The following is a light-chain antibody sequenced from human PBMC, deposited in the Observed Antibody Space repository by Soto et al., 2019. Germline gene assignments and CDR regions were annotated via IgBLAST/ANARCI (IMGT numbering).Light chain of an antibody. CDR2: AAS. CDR3: QQANSFPT. V-gene: IGKV1-12*01. J-gene: IGKJ5*01. CDR1: HGISSW. Sequence: DIQMTQAPSSVSASVGARVTSTRRASHGISSWLAWHQQKPGKAPKVRIYAASSLQSGVPSRLSGSGSGTDFTLTISSLQPEDSATYYCQQANSFPTCGQGTRLEIK.